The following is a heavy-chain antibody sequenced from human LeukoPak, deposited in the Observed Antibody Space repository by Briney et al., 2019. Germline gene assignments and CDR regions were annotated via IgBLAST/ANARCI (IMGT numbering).Heavy chain of an antibody. CDR1: GGTFSSYA. Sequence: GASVKVSCKASGGTFSSYAISWVRQAPGQGLEWMGWTTAYNGDTRFSQKLQGRVTMTTDIPTSTAYMELRSLRSDDTAVYYCARDSRDYGDYVGIWGQGTMVTVSS. CDR3: ARDSRDYGDYVGI. V-gene: IGHV1-18*01. CDR2: TTAYNGDT. D-gene: IGHD4-17*01. J-gene: IGHJ3*02.